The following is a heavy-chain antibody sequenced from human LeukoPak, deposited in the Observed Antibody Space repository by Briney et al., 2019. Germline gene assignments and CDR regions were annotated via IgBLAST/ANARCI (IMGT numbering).Heavy chain of an antibody. CDR1: GGSISSYY. CDR2: IYTSGST. CDR3: ARDHYGDYDDAFDI. J-gene: IGHJ3*02. V-gene: IGHV4-4*07. D-gene: IGHD4-17*01. Sequence: SETLSLTCTVSGGSISSYYWSWIRQPAGKGPEWIGRIYTSGSTNYNPSLKSRVTMSVDTSKNQLSLKLSSVTAADTAVYYCARDHYGDYDDAFDIWGQGTMVTVSS.